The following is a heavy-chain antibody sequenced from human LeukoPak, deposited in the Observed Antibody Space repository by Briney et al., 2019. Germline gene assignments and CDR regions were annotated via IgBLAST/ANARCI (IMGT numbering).Heavy chain of an antibody. Sequence: PGGSLRLSYAASGFTFSSYAMSWVRQAPGKGLEWVSAISGSGGSTYYADSVKGRFTISRDNSKNTLYLQMNSLRAEDTAVYYCAKDLGYCSSTSCYDGYDFDYWGQGTLVTVSS. CDR1: GFTFSSYA. CDR3: AKDLGYCSSTSCYDGYDFDY. J-gene: IGHJ4*02. D-gene: IGHD2-2*01. V-gene: IGHV3-23*01. CDR2: ISGSGGST.